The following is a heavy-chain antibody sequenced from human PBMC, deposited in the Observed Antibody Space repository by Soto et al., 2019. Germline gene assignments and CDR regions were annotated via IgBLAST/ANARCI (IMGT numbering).Heavy chain of an antibody. CDR3: ARGPPFS. Sequence: SETLSLTCTVSGGSISTYYWSWIRQPPGKGLEWIGYIYHSGSTYYNPSLKSRVTISVDRSKNQFSLKLSSVTAADTAVYYCARGPPFSGGQGTLVTVSS. CDR1: GGSISTYY. CDR2: IYHSGST. V-gene: IGHV4-59*12. J-gene: IGHJ4*02.